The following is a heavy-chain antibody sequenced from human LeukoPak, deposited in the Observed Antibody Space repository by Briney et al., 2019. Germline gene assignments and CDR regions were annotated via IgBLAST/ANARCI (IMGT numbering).Heavy chain of an antibody. Sequence: VASVKVSCKASGYTFTGYYMHWVRQAPGQGLEWMGWINPNSGGTNYAQKFQGRVTMTRDTSISTAYMELSRLRSDDTAVYYCARETTGYSSKYDYWGQGTLVTVSS. V-gene: IGHV1-2*02. CDR2: INPNSGGT. D-gene: IGHD6-13*01. J-gene: IGHJ4*02. CDR3: ARETTGYSSKYDY. CDR1: GYTFTGYY.